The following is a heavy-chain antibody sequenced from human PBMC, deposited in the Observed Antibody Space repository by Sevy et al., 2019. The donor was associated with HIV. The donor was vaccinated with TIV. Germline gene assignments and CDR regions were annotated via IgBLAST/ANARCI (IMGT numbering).Heavy chain of an antibody. J-gene: IGHJ6*02. D-gene: IGHD1-26*01. CDR3: ARDSKGALFSGMDV. Sequence: SETLSLTCTVSGGSISSYYWSWIRQPPGKRLEWIGYIYYSGSTNYNPSLKSRVTISVDTSKNQFSLKLSSVTTADTAVYYCARDSKGALFSGMDVWGQGTTVTVSS. V-gene: IGHV4-59*01. CDR2: IYYSGST. CDR1: GGSISSYY.